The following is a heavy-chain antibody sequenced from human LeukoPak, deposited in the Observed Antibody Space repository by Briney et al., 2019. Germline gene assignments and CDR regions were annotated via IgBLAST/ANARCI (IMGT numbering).Heavy chain of an antibody. V-gene: IGHV4-61*02. CDR3: AREPRGEDAFDI. CDR2: IYTSGST. CDR1: GGSISSGSYY. D-gene: IGHD3-10*01. J-gene: IGHJ3*02. Sequence: PSQTLSLTCTVSGGSISSGSYYGSWIRQPAGKGLEWIGRIYTSGSTNYNPSLKSRVTISVDTSKNQFSLKLSSVTAADTAVYYCAREPRGEDAFDIWGQGTMVTVSS.